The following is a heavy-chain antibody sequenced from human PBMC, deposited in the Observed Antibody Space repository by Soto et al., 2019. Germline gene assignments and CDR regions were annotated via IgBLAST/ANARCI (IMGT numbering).Heavy chain of an antibody. CDR3: ARDRRYCSSTSCHNFDY. CDR1: GGTFSCYT. V-gene: IGHV1-18*01. CDR2: ISAYNGNT. D-gene: IGHD2-2*01. Sequence: ASVKVSCKASGGTFSCYTISWVRQAPGQGLEWMGWISAYNGNTNYAQKLQGRVTMTTDTSTSTAYMELRSLRSDDTAVYYCARDRRYCSSTSCHNFDYWGQGTLVTVSS. J-gene: IGHJ4*02.